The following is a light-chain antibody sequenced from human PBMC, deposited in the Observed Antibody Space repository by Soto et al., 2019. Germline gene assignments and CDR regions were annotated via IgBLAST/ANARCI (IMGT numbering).Light chain of an antibody. Sequence: DIQMTQSPSTLSASVGDRVTITCRASQTINNFLAWYQQKPGKAPNLLMYDVSNLETGVPSRFSGSASGTEYTLTISSLQPDDFATYYCQQYNNYSPLTFGGGTKVEI. J-gene: IGKJ4*01. CDR2: DVS. V-gene: IGKV1-5*01. CDR3: QQYNNYSPLT. CDR1: QTINNF.